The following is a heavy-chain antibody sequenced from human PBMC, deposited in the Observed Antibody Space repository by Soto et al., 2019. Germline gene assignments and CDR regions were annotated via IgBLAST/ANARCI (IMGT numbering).Heavy chain of an antibody. Sequence: GASVKVSCKASGYTFTHYYIHWVRQAPGQGLEWMGIINPNGGVTTYAQQVRAGGTMTRDAPASTVYLELSSLRSEDSAGYYWATSVNSAMAFDYWGQGTLFTVSS. CDR3: ATSVNSAMAFDY. CDR2: INPNGGVT. V-gene: IGHV1-46*01. D-gene: IGHD5-18*01. J-gene: IGHJ4*02. CDR1: GYTFTHYY.